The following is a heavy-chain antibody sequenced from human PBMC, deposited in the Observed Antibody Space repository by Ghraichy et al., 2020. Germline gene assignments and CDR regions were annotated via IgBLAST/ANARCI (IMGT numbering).Heavy chain of an antibody. CDR2: FSATDSGT. CDR1: GFIFRSYA. Sequence: GGSLRLSCAASGFIFRSYAMSWVRQAPGKGLEWVSTFSATDSGTYYADSVKGRFTISRDNSKNTWYLQMNNLRVDNTALYYCAKLYYYGSGRWADYWSHGTIFTVSS. D-gene: IGHD3-10*01. V-gene: IGHV3-23*01. J-gene: IGHJ4*01. CDR3: AKLYYYGSGRWADY.